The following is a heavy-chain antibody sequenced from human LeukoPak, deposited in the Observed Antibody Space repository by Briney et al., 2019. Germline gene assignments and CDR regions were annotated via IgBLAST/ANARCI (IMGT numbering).Heavy chain of an antibody. Sequence: ASVKVSCKASGYTFTGYYMHWVRQAPGQGLEWMGWINPNSGGTNYAQKFQGRVTMTRDTSISTAYMELSRLRSDDTAVYYCASGYSSSSWANYYYYGMDVWGQGTTVTLSS. CDR3: ASGYSSSSWANYYYYGMDV. CDR2: INPNSGGT. CDR1: GYTFTGYY. J-gene: IGHJ6*02. D-gene: IGHD6-13*01. V-gene: IGHV1-2*02.